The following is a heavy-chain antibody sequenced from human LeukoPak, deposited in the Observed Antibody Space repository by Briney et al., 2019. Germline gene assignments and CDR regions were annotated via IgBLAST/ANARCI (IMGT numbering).Heavy chain of an antibody. CDR1: GYTFTSYA. D-gene: IGHD3-22*01. CDR2: ISAYNGNT. CDR3: ARVGYYYDSSGYPHDAFDI. Sequence: ASVKVSCKASGYTFTSYAMHWVRQAPGQRLEWMGWISAYNGNTNYAQKLQGRVTMTTDTSTSTAYMELRSLRSDDTAVYYCARVGYYYDSSGYPHDAFDIWGQGTMVTVSS. V-gene: IGHV1-18*01. J-gene: IGHJ3*02.